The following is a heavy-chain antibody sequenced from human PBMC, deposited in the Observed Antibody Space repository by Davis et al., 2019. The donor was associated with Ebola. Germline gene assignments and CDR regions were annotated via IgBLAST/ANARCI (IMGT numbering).Heavy chain of an antibody. CDR2: IKQDGSEK. Sequence: GESLKISCAASGFTFSSYWMSWVRQAPGKGLEWVANIKQDGSEKYYVDSVKGRFTISRDNAKNSLYLQMNSLRAEDTAVYYCARDCTVTTLLYYYYYGMDVWGQGTTVTVSS. J-gene: IGHJ6*02. V-gene: IGHV3-7*01. D-gene: IGHD4-17*01. CDR1: GFTFSSYW. CDR3: ARDCTVTTLLYYYYYGMDV.